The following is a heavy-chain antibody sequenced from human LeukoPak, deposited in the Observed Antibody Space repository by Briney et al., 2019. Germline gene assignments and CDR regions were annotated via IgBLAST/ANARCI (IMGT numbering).Heavy chain of an antibody. D-gene: IGHD3-10*01. Sequence: PGGSLRLSCAASGFTFSSYGMHWVRQAPGKGLEWVSGINWNSGSIDYADSVKGRFTISRDNAKNSLYLQMNSLRAEDTALYYCAKDMSYGSGSRFDYWGQETLVTVSS. CDR1: GFTFSSYG. CDR2: INWNSGSI. J-gene: IGHJ4*02. V-gene: IGHV3-9*01. CDR3: AKDMSYGSGSRFDY.